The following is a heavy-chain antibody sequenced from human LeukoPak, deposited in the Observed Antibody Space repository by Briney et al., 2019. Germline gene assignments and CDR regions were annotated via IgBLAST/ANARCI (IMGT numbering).Heavy chain of an antibody. CDR2: IYHGGST. CDR3: ARVTQGYGSGSFFDY. V-gene: IGHV4-30-2*01. CDR1: GGPISSGGYS. J-gene: IGHJ4*02. D-gene: IGHD3-10*01. Sequence: PSQTLSLTCAVSGGPISSGGYSWSWIRQPPGKGLEWIGYIYHGGSTYYNPSLKSRVTISVDRSKNQFSLKLSSVTAADTAVYYCARVTQGYGSGSFFDYWGQGTLVTVSS.